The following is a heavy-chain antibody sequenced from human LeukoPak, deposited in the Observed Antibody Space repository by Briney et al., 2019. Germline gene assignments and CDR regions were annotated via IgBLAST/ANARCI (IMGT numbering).Heavy chain of an antibody. Sequence: GGSLRLSCAASGFTFSSYSMNWVRQAPGKGLEWVSSISSSSSYIYYADSLKGLFTISRDNTKNSLYLQMNSLRAEDTAVYYCAREYSSSWYSFDYWGQGTLVTVSS. CDR2: ISSSSSYI. J-gene: IGHJ4*02. CDR3: AREYSSSWYSFDY. V-gene: IGHV3-21*01. CDR1: GFTFSSYS. D-gene: IGHD6-13*01.